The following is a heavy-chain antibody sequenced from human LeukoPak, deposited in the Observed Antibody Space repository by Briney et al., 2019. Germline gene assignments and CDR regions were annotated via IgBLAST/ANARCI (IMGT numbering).Heavy chain of an antibody. J-gene: IGHJ3*02. CDR2: ISSSSSYI. CDR1: GFTFSSYS. D-gene: IGHD4-17*01. V-gene: IGHV3-21*01. CDR3: ARDIGNGDYVDAFDI. Sequence: GGSLRLSCAASGFTFSSYSMNWVRQAPGKGLEWVSSISSSSSYIYYADSVKGRFTISRDNAKNSLYLQMNSLRAEDTAVYYCARDIGNGDYVDAFDICGQGTMCTVSS.